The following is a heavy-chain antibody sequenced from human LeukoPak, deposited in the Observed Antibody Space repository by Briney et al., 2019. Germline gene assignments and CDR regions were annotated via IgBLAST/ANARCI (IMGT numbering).Heavy chain of an antibody. V-gene: IGHV3-13*04. CDR2: IGAGGDT. D-gene: IGHD4-17*01. Sequence: GGSLRLSSAASGFTFSTFDMHWVRQATGKGLEWVSAIGAGGDTYYPGSVKGRFTISRENARNSLYLQMNSLRAEDTAVYYCAREIHDSGDNGWFLDLWGRGTLVTVSS. CDR3: AREIHDSGDNGWFLDL. J-gene: IGHJ2*01. CDR1: GFTFSTFD.